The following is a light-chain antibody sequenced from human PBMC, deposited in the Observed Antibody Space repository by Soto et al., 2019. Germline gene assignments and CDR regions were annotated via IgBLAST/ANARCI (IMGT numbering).Light chain of an antibody. CDR2: DAS. V-gene: IGKV3-11*01. CDR3: QLSQQRSSWPTIA. CDR1: WSISRS. J-gene: IGKJ5*01. Sequence: IVLTNSPCTLSLSPGERITLSCRANWSISRSLAWYQQRPGQPPRILIYDASFRATGIPERFSGSGSGTDFTLSISSLEPEDFAVYYCQLSQQRSSWPTIAFGHGTRLEIK.